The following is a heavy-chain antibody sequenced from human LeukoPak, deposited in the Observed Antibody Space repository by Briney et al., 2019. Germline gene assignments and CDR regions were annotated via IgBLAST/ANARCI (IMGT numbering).Heavy chain of an antibody. J-gene: IGHJ4*02. D-gene: IGHD1-26*01. CDR2: IIHSGGT. CDR1: GGSFSGYY. V-gene: IGHV4-34*01. CDR3: ARGLGGSYYFDH. Sequence: PSETLSLTCAVYGGSFSGYYWSWIRQPPGKGLDWIGEIIHSGGTNYNPSLKGRVTISVDTSKNQFSLNLNSISAADTAVYYCARGLGGSYYFDHWGQGTLVTVSS.